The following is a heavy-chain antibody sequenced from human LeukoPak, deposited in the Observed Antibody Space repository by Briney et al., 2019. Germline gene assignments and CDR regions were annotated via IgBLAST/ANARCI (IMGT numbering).Heavy chain of an antibody. CDR3: ARELSGSISRHFDY. Sequence: GGSLRLSCAASGFTFSNYWMHWVRQAPGKGPVWASRINTDGNITTYADSVKGRFSISRDNAKNALYLQMNSLGAEDTAVFYCARELSGSISRHFDYWGQGTLVTVSS. J-gene: IGHJ4*02. D-gene: IGHD2-15*01. CDR2: INTDGNIT. CDR1: GFTFSNYW. V-gene: IGHV3-74*01.